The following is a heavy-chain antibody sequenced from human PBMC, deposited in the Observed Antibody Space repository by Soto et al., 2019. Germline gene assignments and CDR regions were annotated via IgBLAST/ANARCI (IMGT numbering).Heavy chain of an antibody. CDR2: INHSGST. V-gene: IGHV4-34*01. D-gene: IGHD3-16*01. CDR1: GGSFSGYY. J-gene: IGHJ6*03. CDR3: ARGGDRTFYYYYYMDV. Sequence: QVQLQQWGAGLLKPSETLSLTCAVYGGSFSGYYWSWIRQPPGKGLEWIGEINHSGSTNYTPSLKSRVTISVDTSKSQFSLKLSSGTAADTAVYYCARGGDRTFYYYYYMDVWGKGTTVTVSS.